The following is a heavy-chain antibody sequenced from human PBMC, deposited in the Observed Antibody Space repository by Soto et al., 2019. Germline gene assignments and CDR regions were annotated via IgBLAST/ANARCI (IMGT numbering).Heavy chain of an antibody. CDR1: GGTFSSYA. D-gene: IGHD2-15*01. CDR3: ARGSGSGRTAYNWFDP. CDR2: IIPIFGTA. Sequence: QVQLVQSGAEVKKPGSSVKVSCKASGGTFSSYAISWVRQAPGQGLEWMGGIIPIFGTANYAQKFQGRVTSPAAESTSTADMELSSLRAADTAVYYCARGSGSGRTAYNWFDPWGQGTLVTVSS. V-gene: IGHV1-69*01. J-gene: IGHJ5*02.